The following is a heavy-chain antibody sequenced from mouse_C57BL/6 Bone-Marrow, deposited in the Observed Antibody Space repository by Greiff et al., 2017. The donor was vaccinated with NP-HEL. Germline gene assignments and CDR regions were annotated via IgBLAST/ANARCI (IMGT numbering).Heavy chain of an antibody. CDR1: GYTFTSYW. Sequence: QVQLQQSGAELVKPGASVKLSCKASGYTFTSYWMHWVKQRPGRGLEWIGRIDPNSGGTKYNEKFKSKATLTLDKPSSTAYMQLSSLTSEDSAVYYCALYYYGSRGYWYFDVWGTGTTVTVSS. CDR2: IDPNSGGT. CDR3: ALYYYGSRGYWYFDV. V-gene: IGHV1-72*01. J-gene: IGHJ1*03. D-gene: IGHD1-1*01.